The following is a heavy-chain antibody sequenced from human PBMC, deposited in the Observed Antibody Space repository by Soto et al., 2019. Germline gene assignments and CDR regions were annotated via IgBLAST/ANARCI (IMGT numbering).Heavy chain of an antibody. Sequence: PGGSLRLSCAASGFTFSSYVMHWVRQATGKGLEWVSAIGTAGDTYYPGSVKGRFTISRENAKNSLYLQMNSLRAGDTAVYYCARVWPYSSGWYFDYWGQGTLVTVSS. V-gene: IGHV3-13*04. CDR1: GFTFSSYV. D-gene: IGHD6-19*01. J-gene: IGHJ4*02. CDR2: IGTAGDT. CDR3: ARVWPYSSGWYFDY.